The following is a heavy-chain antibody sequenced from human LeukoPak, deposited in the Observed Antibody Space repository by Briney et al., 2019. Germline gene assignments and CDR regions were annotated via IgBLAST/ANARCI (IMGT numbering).Heavy chain of an antibody. Sequence: PGRSLRLSCAASGFTFDDYAMRWVRQAPGKGLEWVSGISWNSGSIGYADSVKGRFTISRDNAENSLYLQMNSLRAEDMALYYCAKDGSSSYGGTTGFDYWGQGTLVTVSS. CDR1: GFTFDDYA. D-gene: IGHD4-23*01. J-gene: IGHJ4*02. V-gene: IGHV3-9*03. CDR2: ISWNSGSI. CDR3: AKDGSSSYGGTTGFDY.